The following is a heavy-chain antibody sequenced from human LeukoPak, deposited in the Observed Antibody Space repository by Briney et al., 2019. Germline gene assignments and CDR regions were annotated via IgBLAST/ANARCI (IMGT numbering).Heavy chain of an antibody. D-gene: IGHD3-3*01. J-gene: IGHJ5*02. CDR3: ARDPKEWPKGPNWFNP. V-gene: IGHV1-2*02. CDR2: INPNSGGT. Sequence: ASVKVSCKASGYTFTGCYMHWVRQAPGQGLEWMGWINPNSGGTNYAQKLQGRVTMTTDTSTSTAYMELRSLRSDDAAVYYCARDPKEWPKGPNWFNPWGQGTLVTVSS. CDR1: GYTFTGCY.